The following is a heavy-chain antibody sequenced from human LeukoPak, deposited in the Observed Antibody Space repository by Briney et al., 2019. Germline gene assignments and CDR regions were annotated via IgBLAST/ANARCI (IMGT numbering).Heavy chain of an antibody. CDR3: AREDPGPFDAFDT. CDR2: ISDSGGTT. V-gene: IGHV3-23*01. J-gene: IGHJ3*02. Sequence: GGSLRLSCAASGFTFAGYAMSWVRQAPGKGLEWVSGISDSGGTTYYADAVKGRFTISRDNSKNTLYLQMNSLRAEDTATYYCAREDPGPFDAFDTWGQGAKVTVSS. CDR1: GFTFAGYA.